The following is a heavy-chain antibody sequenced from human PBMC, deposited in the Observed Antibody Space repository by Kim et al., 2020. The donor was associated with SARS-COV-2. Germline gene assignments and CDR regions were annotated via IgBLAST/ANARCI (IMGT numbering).Heavy chain of an antibody. CDR1: GFTFSSYS. Sequence: GGSLRLSCAASGFTFSSYSMNWVRQAPGKGLEWVSSISSSSSYIYYADSVKGRFTISRDNAKNSLYLQMNSLRAEDTAVYYCARDSNNYYDSSGYYYGVWGPYYYYGMDVWGQGTTVTVSS. CDR2: ISSSSSYI. D-gene: IGHD3-22*01. CDR3: ARDSNNYYDSSGYYYGVWGPYYYYGMDV. J-gene: IGHJ6*02. V-gene: IGHV3-21*01.